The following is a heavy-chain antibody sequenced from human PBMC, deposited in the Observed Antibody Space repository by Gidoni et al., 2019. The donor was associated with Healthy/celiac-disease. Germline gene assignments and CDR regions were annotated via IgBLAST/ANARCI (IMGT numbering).Heavy chain of an antibody. CDR2: IYYGGST. CDR3: ARAPSDYGDYVVFDY. V-gene: IGHV4-59*01. D-gene: IGHD4-17*01. J-gene: IGHJ4*02. CDR1: VCSISSYY. Sequence: QLQLQESGPGLVKPSETLSLTCTVSVCSISSYYWSWIRQPPGKGLEWIGYIYYGGSTNDNPSLKSRGTIAVDTSKNQFSLKRSSVTAADTAVYYCARAPSDYGDYVVFDYWGQGTLVTVSS.